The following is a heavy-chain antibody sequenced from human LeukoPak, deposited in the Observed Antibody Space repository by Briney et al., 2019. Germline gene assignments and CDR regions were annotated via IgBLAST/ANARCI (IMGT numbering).Heavy chain of an antibody. CDR1: GGSISSYY. V-gene: IGHV4-59*08. Sequence: PSETLSLTCTVSGGSISSYYWSWIRQPPGKRLEWIGHIYYSGSTNYNPSLKSRVTISVDTSRNQFSLKLSSVTAADTAVYYCARHVSTSSCGADCYSGGLDVWGQGTTVTVSS. CDR2: IYYSGST. CDR3: ARHVSTSSCGADCYSGGLDV. D-gene: IGHD2-21*02. J-gene: IGHJ6*02.